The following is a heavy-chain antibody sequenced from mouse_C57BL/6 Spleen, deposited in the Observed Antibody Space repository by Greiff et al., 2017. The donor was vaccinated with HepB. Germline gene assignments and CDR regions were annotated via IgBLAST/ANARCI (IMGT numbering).Heavy chain of an antibody. D-gene: IGHD3-2*02. J-gene: IGHJ2*01. CDR1: GYTFTDYY. CDR3: ARSGQLRLGYYFDY. CDR2: INPYNGGT. V-gene: IGHV1-19*01. Sequence: EVQLQQSGPVLVKPGASVKMSCKASGYTFTDYYMNWVKQSHGKSLEWIGVINPYNGGTSYNQKFKGKATLTVDKSSSTAYMELNSLTSEDSAVYYCARSGQLRLGYYFDYWGQGTTLTVSS.